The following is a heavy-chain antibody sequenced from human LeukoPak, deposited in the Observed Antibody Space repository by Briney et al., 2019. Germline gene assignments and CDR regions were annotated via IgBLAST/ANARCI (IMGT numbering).Heavy chain of an antibody. V-gene: IGHV3-30*04. J-gene: IGHJ3*02. CDR1: GFTFSNHA. Sequence: GGSLRLSCAASGFTFSNHAMHWVRQAPGKGLEWVAVISYDGRNKYYADSVKGRFTISRDNSKNTLYLQMNSLRAEDTAVYYCAKGVRFLEWSAFDIWGQETMVTVSS. CDR3: AKGVRFLEWSAFDI. D-gene: IGHD3-3*01. CDR2: ISYDGRNK.